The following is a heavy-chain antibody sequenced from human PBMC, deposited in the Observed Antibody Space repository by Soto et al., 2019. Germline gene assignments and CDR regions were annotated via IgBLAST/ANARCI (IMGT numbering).Heavy chain of an antibody. J-gene: IGHJ4*02. V-gene: IGHV4-34*01. D-gene: IGHD3-3*01. CDR2: INHSGGT. CDR1: GGSFSGYY. Sequence: SETLPLTCAVYGGSFSGYYWSWIRQPPGKGLEWIGEINHSGGTNYNPSLKSRVTISVDTSKNQFSLKLSSVTAADTAVYYCARGTYYDFWSGYYIHSPYFYYWGQGTLVTVSS. CDR3: ARGTYYDFWSGYYIHSPYFYY.